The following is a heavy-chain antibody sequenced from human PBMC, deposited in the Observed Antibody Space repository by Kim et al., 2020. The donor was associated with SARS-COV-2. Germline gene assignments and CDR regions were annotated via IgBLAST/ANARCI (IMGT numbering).Heavy chain of an antibody. J-gene: IGHJ6*03. CDR1: GFTFSSYG. D-gene: IGHD3-3*01. Sequence: GGSLRLSCAASGFTFSSYGIHWVRQAPGKGLEWVAVIWYDGSNKYYADSVKGRFTISRDNSKNTLYLQMNSLRAEDTAVYYCARDAYYDFWSGPGHYMDVWGKGTTVTVSS. CDR2: IWYDGSNK. CDR3: ARDAYYDFWSGPGHYMDV. V-gene: IGHV3-33*01.